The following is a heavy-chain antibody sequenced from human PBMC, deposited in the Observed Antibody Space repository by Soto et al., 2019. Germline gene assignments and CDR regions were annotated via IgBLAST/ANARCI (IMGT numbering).Heavy chain of an antibody. CDR1: GGSFSGYY. V-gene: IGHV4-34*01. D-gene: IGHD2-2*02. CDR2: INHSGST. CDR3: ARALRYCSSTSCYIWGYYGMDV. Sequence: SETLSVTCAVYGGSFSGYYWSWIRQPPGKGLEWIGEINHSGSTNYNPSLKSRVTISVDTSKNQFSLKLSSVTAADTAVYYCARALRYCSSTSCYIWGYYGMDVWGQGTTVTVSS. J-gene: IGHJ6*02.